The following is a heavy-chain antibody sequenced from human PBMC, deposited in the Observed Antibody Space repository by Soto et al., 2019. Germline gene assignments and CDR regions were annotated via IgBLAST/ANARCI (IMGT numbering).Heavy chain of an antibody. CDR2: IIPIFGTT. J-gene: IGHJ4*02. V-gene: IGHV1-69*05. CDR1: GGTFSSYA. Sequence: SVKVSCKASGGTFSSYAISWVRQAPGQGLEWMGGIIPIFGTTKYAQKFQGRVTITTDKSASTAYMELSSLRSEDTAVYYCAREVYSSSWKPFDYWGQGTLVTVSS. D-gene: IGHD6-13*01. CDR3: AREVYSSSWKPFDY.